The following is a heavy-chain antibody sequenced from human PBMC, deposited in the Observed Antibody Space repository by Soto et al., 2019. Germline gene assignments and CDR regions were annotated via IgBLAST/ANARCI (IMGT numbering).Heavy chain of an antibody. J-gene: IGHJ3*02. CDR3: ARENLRYFDWSPTRLAFDI. CDR2: INAGNGNT. V-gene: IGHV1-3*01. CDR1: GYTFTSYA. D-gene: IGHD3-9*01. Sequence: GASVKVSCKASGYTFTSYAIHWVRQAPGQRLEWMGWINAGNGNTKYSQKFQGRVTITRDTSASTAYMELSSLRSEDTAVYYCARENLRYFDWSPTRLAFDIWGQGTMVTVSS.